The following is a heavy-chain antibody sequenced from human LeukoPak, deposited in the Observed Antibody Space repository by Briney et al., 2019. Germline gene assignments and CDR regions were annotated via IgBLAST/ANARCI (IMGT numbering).Heavy chain of an antibody. CDR3: ARDLMGIAYRGAFYY. Sequence: PGGSLRLFCAASGFTFSNYGMHWVRQAPGKGLEWVAFIRYDGSNKYYADSVKGRFTISRDNAKNSLYLQINSLRAEDTAVYYCARDLMGIAYRGAFYYWGQGTLVTVSS. J-gene: IGHJ4*02. V-gene: IGHV3-30*02. CDR2: IRYDGSNK. D-gene: IGHD6-13*01. CDR1: GFTFSNYG.